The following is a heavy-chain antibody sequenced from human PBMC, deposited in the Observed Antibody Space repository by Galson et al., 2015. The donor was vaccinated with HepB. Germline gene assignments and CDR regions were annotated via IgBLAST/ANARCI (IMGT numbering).Heavy chain of an antibody. V-gene: IGHV3-30-3*01. CDR1: GFTFSSYA. D-gene: IGHD3-22*01. J-gene: IGHJ3*02. Sequence: SLRLSCAASGFTFSSYAMHWVRQAPGKGLEWVAVISYDGSNKYYADSVKGRFTISRDNAKNTLYLQMNSLRAEDTAVYYCARDYYDKDAFDNWGQGTMVTVSS. CDR3: ARDYYDKDAFDN. CDR2: ISYDGSNK.